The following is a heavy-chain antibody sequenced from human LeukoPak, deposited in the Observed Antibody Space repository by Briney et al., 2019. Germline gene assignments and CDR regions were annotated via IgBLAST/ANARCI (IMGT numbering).Heavy chain of an antibody. Sequence: ASVKVSCKASGYTFTSYFIHWVRQAPGQGLEWMGVVNPSSGSTTYSQKFQGRVTMTRDTSTSTVYMDLSSLRSEDTAVYYCARAVRPRGGNWFDPWGQGTLVTVSS. CDR3: ARAVRPRGGNWFDP. CDR2: VNPSSGST. CDR1: GYTFTSYF. J-gene: IGHJ5*02. D-gene: IGHD4-17*01. V-gene: IGHV1-46*01.